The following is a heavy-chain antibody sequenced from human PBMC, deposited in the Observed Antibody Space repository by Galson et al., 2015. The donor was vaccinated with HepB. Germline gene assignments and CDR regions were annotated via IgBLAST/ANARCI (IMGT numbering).Heavy chain of an antibody. CDR1: GFTFSSYA. CDR2: ISGSGGST. CDR3: AKAPGIAARARKALPSDYYYYGMDV. Sequence: SLRLSCAASGFTFSSYAMSWVRQAPGKGLEWVSAISGSGGSTYYADSVKGRFTISRDNSKNTLYLQMNSLRAEDTAVYYCAKAPGIAARARKALPSDYYYYGMDVWGQGTTVTVSS. D-gene: IGHD6-6*01. V-gene: IGHV3-23*01. J-gene: IGHJ6*02.